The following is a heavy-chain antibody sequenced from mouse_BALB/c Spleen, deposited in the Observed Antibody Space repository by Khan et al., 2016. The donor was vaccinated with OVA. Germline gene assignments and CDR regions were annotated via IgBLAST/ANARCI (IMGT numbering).Heavy chain of an antibody. CDR1: GYSITSDYA. J-gene: IGHJ4*01. Sequence: EVQLQESGPGLVKPSQSLSLTCTVTGYSITSDYAWNWIRQFPGNKLEWMGYISYSGSTNYNPALKSRISITRDTYKNQFFLQLNSVTTEDTATXYCARYGSRYNYAMDYWGQGTSVTVSS. CDR2: ISYSGST. D-gene: IGHD2-10*02. CDR3: ARYGSRYNYAMDY. V-gene: IGHV3-2*02.